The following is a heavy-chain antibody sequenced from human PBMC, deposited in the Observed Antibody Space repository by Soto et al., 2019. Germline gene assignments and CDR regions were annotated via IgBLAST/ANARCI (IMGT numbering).Heavy chain of an antibody. CDR1: GYTFTSYG. CDR3: ARVGRGAGHYYYYYGRDV. J-gene: IGHJ6*02. CDR2: SSAYNGNT. V-gene: IGHV1-18*04. D-gene: IGHD3-10*01. Sequence: QVQLVQSGAEVKKPGASVKVSCKASGYTFTSYGISWVRQAPGQGLEWMGWSSAYNGNTNYAQKLQGRVTMTTDTSTSTAYMELRRLRSDDTAVYYCARVGRGAGHYYYYYGRDVWGQGTTVTDSS.